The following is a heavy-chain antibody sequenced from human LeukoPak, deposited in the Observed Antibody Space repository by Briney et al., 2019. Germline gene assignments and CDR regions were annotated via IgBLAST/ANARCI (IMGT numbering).Heavy chain of an antibody. CDR1: GFTFSSYA. Sequence: GGSLRLPCAAPGFTFSSYAMSWVRQAPGKGLEWVSAITGSGGNTYYADSVKGRFTISRDNSKNTLYLQMNSLGVEDTAVYYCARRVVLTRYYYFDYWGQGTLVIVSS. CDR2: ITGSGGNT. J-gene: IGHJ4*02. CDR3: ARRVVLTRYYYFDY. D-gene: IGHD3-9*01. V-gene: IGHV3-23*01.